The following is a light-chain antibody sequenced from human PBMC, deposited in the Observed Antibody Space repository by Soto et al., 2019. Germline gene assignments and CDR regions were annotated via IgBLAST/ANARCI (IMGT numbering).Light chain of an antibody. J-gene: IGKJ1*01. CDR3: QHYNSYSEA. Sequence: DIQMTQSPSTMSASVGDRVTITCRPSESIDSWLAWYQQKPGKAPKFLMYKASNLESGVPSRFSGSGSETEFTLTISSLQPDDFATYYCQHYNSYSEAFGQGTKV. CDR1: ESIDSW. CDR2: KAS. V-gene: IGKV1-5*03.